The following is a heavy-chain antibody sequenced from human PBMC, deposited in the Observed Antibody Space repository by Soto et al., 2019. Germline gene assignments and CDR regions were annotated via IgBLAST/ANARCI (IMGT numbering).Heavy chain of an antibody. V-gene: IGHV3-30*18. Sequence: SLRLSCAASGFTFSSYGMHWVRKAPGKGLEWVAVISYDGSNKYYADSVKGRFTISRDNSKNTLYLQMNSLRAEDTAVYYCAKNSDLLIASDYWGQGTLVSVSS. CDR2: ISYDGSNK. CDR1: GFTFSSYG. J-gene: IGHJ4*02. CDR3: AKNSDLLIASDY.